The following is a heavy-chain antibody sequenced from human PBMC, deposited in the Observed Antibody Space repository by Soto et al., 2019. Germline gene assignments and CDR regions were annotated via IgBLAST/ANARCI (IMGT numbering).Heavy chain of an antibody. CDR1: GGSISSSSYS. CDR2: MYHSGNT. D-gene: IGHD2-21*01. Sequence: SETLSLTCTVSGGSISSSSYSWGWIRQPPGQGLEWIGYMYHSGNTYYSPSLKGRVTISLDHSRNQFSLRLNSVTVADTAVYFCASSKYDVVAGSVWFDPWGQGTLVTVSS. CDR3: ASSKYDVVAGSVWFDP. J-gene: IGHJ5*02. V-gene: IGHV4-30-2*01.